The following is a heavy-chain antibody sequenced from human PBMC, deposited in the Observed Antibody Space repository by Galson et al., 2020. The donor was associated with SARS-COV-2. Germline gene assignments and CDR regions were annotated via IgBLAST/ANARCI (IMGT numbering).Heavy chain of an antibody. J-gene: IGHJ5*02. CDR1: GGTFSSYA. CDR2: IIPIFGTA. Sequence: SVKVSCKASGGTFSSYAISWVRQAPGQGLEWMGGIIPIFGTANYAQKFQGRVTITADESTSTAYMELSSLRSEDTAVYYCAREPSIDIVVVPAAMRGYNWFDPWGQGTLVTVSS. CDR3: AREPSIDIVVVPAAMRGYNWFDP. V-gene: IGHV1-69*13. D-gene: IGHD2-2*01.